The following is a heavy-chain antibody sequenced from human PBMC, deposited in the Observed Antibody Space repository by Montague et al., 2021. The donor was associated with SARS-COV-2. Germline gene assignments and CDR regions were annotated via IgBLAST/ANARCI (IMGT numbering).Heavy chain of an antibody. D-gene: IGHD3-10*01. V-gene: IGHV4-31*03. Sequence: TLSLTCSVSSGSISTGHHWSWIRQHPMKGLEWIGYIYYSGSTYYNSSFKGRVTISIDTAKNQFSLELTSMTAADKAVYYCARDHGQWCGELWGHGWDVWGQGTTVIVSS. CDR3: ARDHGQWCGELWGHGWDV. CDR1: SGSISTGHH. CDR2: IYYSGST. J-gene: IGHJ6*02.